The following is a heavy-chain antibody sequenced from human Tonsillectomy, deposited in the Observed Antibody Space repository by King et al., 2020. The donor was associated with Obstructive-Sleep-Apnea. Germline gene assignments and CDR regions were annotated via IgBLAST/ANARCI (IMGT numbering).Heavy chain of an antibody. Sequence: QLQESGPGLVKPSETLSLTCTVSGGSIISSMYYWGWICQPPGKGLEWIGSIYYTGSTYYNPSLKSRVTISIDTAKNQFSLKLSSVTAADTAMYYCARALIAISLVRGHHFDYWGQGTLVTVSS. CDR1: GGSIISSMYY. V-gene: IGHV4-39*07. CDR2: IYYTGST. D-gene: IGHD3-10*01. CDR3: ARALIAISLVRGHHFDY. J-gene: IGHJ4*02.